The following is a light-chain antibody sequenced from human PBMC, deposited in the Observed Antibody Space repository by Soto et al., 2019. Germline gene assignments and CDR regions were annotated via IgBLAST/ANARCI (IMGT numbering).Light chain of an antibody. V-gene: IGLV2-14*01. J-gene: IGLJ1*01. CDR1: SSDVGGYNY. CDR2: EVN. Sequence: QSVLTQPASVSGSPGQSITTSCTGTSSDVGGYNYVSWYQQHSGKAPKLIIYEVNKRPSGVSDRFSGSKSGNTASLTISGLQAEDEADYYCSSYTATNTYVFGTGTKVTV. CDR3: SSYTATNTYV.